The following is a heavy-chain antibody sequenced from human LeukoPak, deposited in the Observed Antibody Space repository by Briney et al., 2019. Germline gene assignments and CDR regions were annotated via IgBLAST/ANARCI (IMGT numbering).Heavy chain of an antibody. CDR3: ARDPDLLGVTRHFDY. CDR2: ISGSGNAI. V-gene: IGHV3-48*02. Sequence: GGSLRLSCAASGFTFSSYSMNWVRQAPGKGLEWVSYISGSGNAIYYADSVKGRFTISRDHAKNSLYLQMNSLRDDDTAVYYCARDPDLLGVTRHFDYWGQGTLVTVSS. CDR1: GFTFSSYS. D-gene: IGHD1-26*01. J-gene: IGHJ4*02.